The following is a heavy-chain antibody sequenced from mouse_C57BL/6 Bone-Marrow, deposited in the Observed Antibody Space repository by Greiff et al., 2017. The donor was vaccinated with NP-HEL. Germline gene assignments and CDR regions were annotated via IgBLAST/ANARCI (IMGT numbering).Heavy chain of an antibody. J-gene: IGHJ4*01. Sequence: VQLKESGGGLVKPGGSLKLSCAASGFTFSSYAMSWVRQTPEKRLEWVATISDGGSYTYYPDNVKGRFTISRDNAKNNLYLQMSHLKSEDTAMYYCARVEGTGTMDYWGQGTSVTVSS. CDR3: ARVEGTGTMDY. V-gene: IGHV5-4*01. CDR1: GFTFSSYA. CDR2: ISDGGSYT. D-gene: IGHD4-1*01.